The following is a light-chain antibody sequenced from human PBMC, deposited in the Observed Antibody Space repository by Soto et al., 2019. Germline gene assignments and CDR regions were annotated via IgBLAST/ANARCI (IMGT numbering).Light chain of an antibody. CDR2: GAS. J-gene: IGKJ2*01. CDR3: QQYNTWPYT. V-gene: IGKV3-15*01. Sequence: EIVMTQSPATLSVSPGERATLSCRASQSVSSKLVWYQQKPGQAPRLLIYGASTRATDIPARFSASASGIEFTLTISSLQSEDFAVYYCQQYNTWPYTFGQGTKLEIK. CDR1: QSVSSK.